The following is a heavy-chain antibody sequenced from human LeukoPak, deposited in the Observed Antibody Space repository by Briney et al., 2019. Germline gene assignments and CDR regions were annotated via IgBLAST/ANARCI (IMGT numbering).Heavy chain of an antibody. J-gene: IGHJ4*02. V-gene: IGHV3-49*04. CDR3: TRVRGSYWFDY. CDR2: IRSKAHGGTT. Sequence: GGSLRLSCTASGFTFGDYAMSWVRQAPGKGLEWGGFIRSKAHGGTTEYAASVKGRFTHSRDDSKSIAYLQMNSLKPEDTAVYYCTRVRGSYWFDYWGQGTLVTVSS. D-gene: IGHD1-26*01. CDR1: GFTFGDYA.